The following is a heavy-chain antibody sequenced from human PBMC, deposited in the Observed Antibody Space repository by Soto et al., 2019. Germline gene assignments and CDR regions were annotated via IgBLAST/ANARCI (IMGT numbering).Heavy chain of an antibody. Sequence: QVQLQESGPGLVKASETLSLTCTVSAGSISSYYWVWIRQSPGKGLEWIGYIYNSGSTTYNPSLKSRLTMSVDTSKNQFSLKLSSVTAADTAVYYCARIIRTLAWDGVDVWGQGTRVTV. D-gene: IGHD3-10*01. CDR2: IYNSGST. J-gene: IGHJ6*02. CDR1: AGSISSYY. V-gene: IGHV4-59*01. CDR3: ARIIRTLAWDGVDV.